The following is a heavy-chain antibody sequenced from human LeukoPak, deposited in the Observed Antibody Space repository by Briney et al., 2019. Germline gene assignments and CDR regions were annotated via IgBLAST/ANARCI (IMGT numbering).Heavy chain of an antibody. CDR1: GFTFSSYA. CDR2: ISGSGGST. Sequence: GGSLRLSCAASGFTFSSYAMSWVRQAPGKGLEWVSAISGSGGSTYYADSVKGRFTISRDNSKNTLYLQMNSLRAEDTAVYYCAKGGTRDDFWSGYPPHYYMDVWGKGTTVTVSS. V-gene: IGHV3-23*01. D-gene: IGHD3-3*01. CDR3: AKGGTRDDFWSGYPPHYYMDV. J-gene: IGHJ6*03.